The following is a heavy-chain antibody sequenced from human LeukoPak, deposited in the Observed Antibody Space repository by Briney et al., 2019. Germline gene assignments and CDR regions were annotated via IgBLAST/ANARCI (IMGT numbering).Heavy chain of an antibody. V-gene: IGHV1-8*01. D-gene: IGHD6-19*01. CDR2: MNPNSGNT. CDR1: GYTFTSYD. J-gene: IGHJ4*02. CDR3: ARGRRIAVAGPFDY. Sequence: GASVKVSCKASGYTFTSYDINWVRQATGQGLEWMGWMNPNSGNTGYAQKFQGRVTMTRNTSISTAYMELSSLRSEDTAVYYCARGRRIAVAGPFDYWGQGTLVTVSS.